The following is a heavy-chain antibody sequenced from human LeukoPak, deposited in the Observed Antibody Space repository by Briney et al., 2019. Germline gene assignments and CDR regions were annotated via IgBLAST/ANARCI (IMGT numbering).Heavy chain of an antibody. CDR1: GFTFTSYA. J-gene: IGHJ4*02. CDR2: INNSGGST. CDR3: ANLNYYDTSAYFG. D-gene: IGHD3-22*01. Sequence: GGSLRLSCGAAGFTFTSYAMSWVRQAPGKGLQWLSTINNSGGSTYYADSVKGRFTISRDNSKNTLFLQMNSMRDEDTAVYYCANLNYYDTSAYFGWGQGTLVTVSS. V-gene: IGHV3-23*01.